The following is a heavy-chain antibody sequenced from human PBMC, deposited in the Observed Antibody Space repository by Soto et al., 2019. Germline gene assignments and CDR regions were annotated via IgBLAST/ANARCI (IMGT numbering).Heavy chain of an antibody. J-gene: IGHJ4*02. V-gene: IGHV1-18*01. Sequence: QVQLMQSGTEVAKPGASVQVSCKTSGNTVGTFGLSWVRLAPGQGLEWMGWIVGDSGATVYSQKFQGRVTMYSDRSTNTAYMELRSLTSDASALYYCARVEGYGSGSRRIDTWGQGTLVSVSS. D-gene: IGHD3-10*01. CDR1: GNTVGTFG. CDR3: ARVEGYGSGSRRIDT. CDR2: IVGDSGAT.